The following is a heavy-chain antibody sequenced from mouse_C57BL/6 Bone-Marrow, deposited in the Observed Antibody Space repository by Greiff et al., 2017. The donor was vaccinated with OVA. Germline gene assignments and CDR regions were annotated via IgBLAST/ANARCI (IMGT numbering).Heavy chain of an antibody. V-gene: IGHV5-9-1*02. CDR1: GFTFSSYA. Sequence: EVNVVESGEGLVKPGGSLKLSCAASGFTFSSYAMSWVRQTPEKRLEWVAYISSGGDYIYYADTVKGRFTISRDNARNPLYLQMSSLKSEDTAMYYCTRLLGAMDYWGQGTSVTVSS. D-gene: IGHD2-1*01. J-gene: IGHJ4*01. CDR2: ISSGGDYI. CDR3: TRLLGAMDY.